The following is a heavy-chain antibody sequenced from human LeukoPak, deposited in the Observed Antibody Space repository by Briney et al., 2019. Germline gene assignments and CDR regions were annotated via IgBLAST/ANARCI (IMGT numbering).Heavy chain of an antibody. CDR1: GSSISSYY. CDR2: ISYSGGT. V-gene: IGHV4-59*01. CDR3: ARSAPYLLRVLEYHFDY. D-gene: IGHD3-3*01. J-gene: IGHJ4*02. Sequence: PSETLSLTCTASGSSISSYYWSWIRQPPGKRLEWIGYISYSGGTNYNPSLKSRVTISVDTSKNQFSLKLSSVTAADTAVYYCARSAPYLLRVLEYHFDYWGQGTLVTVSS.